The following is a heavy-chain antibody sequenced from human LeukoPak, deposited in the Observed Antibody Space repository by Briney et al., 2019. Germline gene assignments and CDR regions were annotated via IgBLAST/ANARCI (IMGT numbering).Heavy chain of an antibody. Sequence: GESLKISCKGSGYSFTSYWIGWVRHMPGKGLEWMGIIYPGDSDTRYSPSFQGQVTISADKSISTAYLQWSSLKASDTAMYYCARGSLGRSGYPYYFDYWRQGTLVTVSS. V-gene: IGHV5-51*01. D-gene: IGHD3-22*01. CDR1: GYSFTSYW. J-gene: IGHJ4*02. CDR2: IYPGDSDT. CDR3: ARGSLGRSGYPYYFDY.